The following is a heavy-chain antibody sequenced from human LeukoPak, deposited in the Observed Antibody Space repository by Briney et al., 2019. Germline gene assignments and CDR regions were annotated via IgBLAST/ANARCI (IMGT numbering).Heavy chain of an antibody. V-gene: IGHV1-2*02. CDR1: GYTFNGFY. Sequence: GASVKVSCKASGYTFNGFYLHWVRQAPGQGLEWMGWINPNSGGTHYAQKFQGRVTMTRDTSISTAYMELSRLRSDDTAVYYCARWMATVTTPDYWGQGTLVTVSS. CDR2: INPNSGGT. J-gene: IGHJ4*02. CDR3: ARWMATVTTPDY. D-gene: IGHD4-11*01.